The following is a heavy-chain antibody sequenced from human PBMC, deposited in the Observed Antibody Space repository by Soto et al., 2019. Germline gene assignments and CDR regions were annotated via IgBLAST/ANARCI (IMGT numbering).Heavy chain of an antibody. CDR1: GFTFSSYD. Sequence: GGSLRLSCAASGFTFSSYDMHWVRQATGKGLEWVSAIGTAGDTYYPGSVKGRFTISRENAKNSLYLQMNSLRAEDTAVYYCARSPAKYCSSTSCHLAHAFDIWGQGTMVTVSS. D-gene: IGHD2-2*01. CDR2: IGTAGDT. CDR3: ARSPAKYCSSTSCHLAHAFDI. J-gene: IGHJ3*02. V-gene: IGHV3-13*01.